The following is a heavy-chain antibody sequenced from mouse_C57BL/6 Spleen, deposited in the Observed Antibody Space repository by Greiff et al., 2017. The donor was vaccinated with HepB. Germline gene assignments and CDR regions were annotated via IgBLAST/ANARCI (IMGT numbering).Heavy chain of an antibody. CDR2: ISSGSSTI. CDR3: ARKWLLCYAMDY. J-gene: IGHJ4*01. V-gene: IGHV5-17*01. CDR1: GFTFSDYG. Sequence: EVKLMESGGSLVKPGGSLKLSCAASGFTFSDYGMHWVRQAPEKGLEWVAYISSGSSTIYYADTVKGRFTISRDNAKNTLFLQMTSLRSEDTAMYYCARKWLLCYAMDYWGQGTSVTVSS. D-gene: IGHD2-3*01.